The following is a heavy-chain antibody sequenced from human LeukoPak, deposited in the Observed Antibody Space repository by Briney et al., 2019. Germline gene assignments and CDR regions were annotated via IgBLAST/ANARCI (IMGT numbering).Heavy chain of an antibody. CDR2: IYYIGST. D-gene: IGHD6-13*01. CDR1: GGSISTSSYY. V-gene: IGHV4-39*01. J-gene: IGHJ5*02. Sequence: PSETLSLTCSVSGGSISTSSYYWSWIRQPPGTGLEWIGSIYYIGSTYYNPSLTGRVTISADTSKNQFSLKLSSVTAADTAVYYCARPVETVYSSSNWFDPWGQGILVTASS. CDR3: ARPVETVYSSSNWFDP.